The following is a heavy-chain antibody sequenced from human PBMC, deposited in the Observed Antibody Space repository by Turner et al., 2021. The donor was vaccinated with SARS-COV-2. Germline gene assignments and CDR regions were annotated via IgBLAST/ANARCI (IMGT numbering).Heavy chain of an antibody. CDR1: GGSISSKS. CDR2: FYKSGSI. V-gene: IGHV4-59*08. Sequence: QVQLQVSGPGLVRPSETLSLTCTVSGGSISSKSWSWLRQSPGRGLEWIGYFYKSGSIDYNPTLRSRVTISVDTSKNQLSLNLISMTAADTAVYYCARHQGSTSGYDHGMNVWGQGTAVIVSS. CDR3: ARHQGSTSGYDHGMNV. D-gene: IGHD1-1*01. J-gene: IGHJ6*02.